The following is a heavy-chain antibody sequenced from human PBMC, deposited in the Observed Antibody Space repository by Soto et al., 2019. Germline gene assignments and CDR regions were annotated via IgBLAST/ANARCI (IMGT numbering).Heavy chain of an antibody. J-gene: IGHJ4*02. V-gene: IGHV1-2*02. D-gene: IGHD2-21*02. Sequence: ASVKVSCKASGYPFTGYYIHWVRQAPGQGLEWVGWINPDSGDTNYAQKFQGRATMTRDTSISTVYMDLSSLRSDDTAVYYCARVGGFSYCGGDCYSVWAQGTLVTVSS. CDR3: ARVGGFSYCGGDCYSV. CDR1: GYPFTGYY. CDR2: INPDSGDT.